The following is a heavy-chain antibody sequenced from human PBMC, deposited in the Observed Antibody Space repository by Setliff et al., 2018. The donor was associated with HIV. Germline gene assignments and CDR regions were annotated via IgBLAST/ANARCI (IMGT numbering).Heavy chain of an antibody. D-gene: IGHD3-16*02. CDR3: ARAYYDSVWGSHRYRFYYFDY. CDR2: ISPNSGYT. V-gene: IGHV1-18*01. CDR1: GYSFTSYA. Sequence: ASVKVSCKASGYSFTSYAISWVRQAPGQGLEWMAWISPNSGYTLFAQKFRGRVTMTADTSTSTAYMDLGSLRSDDTAVYYCARAYYDSVWGSHRYRFYYFDYWGQGSLVTVSS. J-gene: IGHJ4*02.